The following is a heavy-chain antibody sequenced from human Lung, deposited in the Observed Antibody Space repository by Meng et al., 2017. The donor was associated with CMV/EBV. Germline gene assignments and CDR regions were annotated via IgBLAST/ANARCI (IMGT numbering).Heavy chain of an antibody. Sequence: GXSLQIXCAASGFAFSSYGMHWVRQAPGKGLEWVVFIRFDGSEKYYADSVKGRFTISRDNSKNTVYLQMESLRAEDAAVYYCAKEGKSVYSGSSYASWGQGXLVTVSS. CDR2: IRFDGSEK. J-gene: IGHJ4*02. D-gene: IGHD1-26*01. V-gene: IGHV3-30*02. CDR3: AKEGKSVYSGSSYAS. CDR1: GFAFSSYG.